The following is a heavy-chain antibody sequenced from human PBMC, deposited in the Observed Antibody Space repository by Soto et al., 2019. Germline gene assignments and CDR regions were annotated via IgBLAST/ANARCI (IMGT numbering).Heavy chain of an antibody. V-gene: IGHV3-13*01. J-gene: IGHJ6*02. CDR2: IGTAGDT. CDR3: ARQYHPDPYYYYGMDV. Sequence: GGSLRLSCAASGFTFSSYDMHWVRQATGKGLEWVSAIGTAGDTYYPGSVKGRFTISRENAKNSLYLQMNSLRAEDTAVYYCARQYHPDPYYYYGMDVWGQGTTVTVSS. CDR1: GFTFSSYD.